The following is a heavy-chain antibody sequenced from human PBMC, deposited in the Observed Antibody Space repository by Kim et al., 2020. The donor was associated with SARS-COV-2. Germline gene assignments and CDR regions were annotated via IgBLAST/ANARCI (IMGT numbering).Heavy chain of an antibody. Sequence: GGSLRLSCSASGFTFSNYAMHWVRQAPGKGLEYVSAISSDGGSTYYADPVKGRFTISRDNSKNMLYVQMSSLRVEDTAIYYCVTRNYYNSGSYYEGAPFDFWGQGTLVTVSS. CDR3: VTRNYYNSGSYYEGAPFDF. D-gene: IGHD3-10*01. V-gene: IGHV3-64*05. CDR1: GFTFSNYA. J-gene: IGHJ4*02. CDR2: ISSDGGST.